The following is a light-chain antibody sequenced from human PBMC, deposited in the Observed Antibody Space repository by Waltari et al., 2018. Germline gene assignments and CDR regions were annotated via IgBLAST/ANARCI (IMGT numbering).Light chain of an antibody. Sequence: SSVLTQPPSVSLAPGKTASITCGGNNIGVKSVHRYQQRPGQAPVLVIYDDSARPSGIPERFSGSNSGNTATLTISRVEAGDGADYYCQVWDSNTNHVIFGGGTKLTVL. CDR3: QVWDSNTNHVI. J-gene: IGLJ2*01. V-gene: IGLV3-21*04. CDR2: DDS. CDR1: NIGVKS.